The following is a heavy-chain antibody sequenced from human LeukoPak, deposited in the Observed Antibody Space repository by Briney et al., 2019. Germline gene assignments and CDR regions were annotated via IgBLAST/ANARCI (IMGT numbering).Heavy chain of an antibody. D-gene: IGHD1-26*01. CDR2: ISGSGDNP. Sequence: GGSLRLSCAASGFTFSNYAMSWVRQPPGKGLEWVSSISGSGDNPYYADSVKGRFTISRDNSKSTLYPQMNSLRAEDTALYYCAKILGSCWTPEYDYWGQGTLVSASS. CDR1: GFTFSNYA. CDR3: AKILGSCWTPEYDY. J-gene: IGHJ4*02. V-gene: IGHV3-23*01.